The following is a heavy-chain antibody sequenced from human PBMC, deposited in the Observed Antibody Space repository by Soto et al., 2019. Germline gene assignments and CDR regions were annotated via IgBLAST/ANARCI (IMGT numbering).Heavy chain of an antibody. Sequence: EVQLVEAGGGLVKPGGSLRLSCAASGFTFSNAWMSWVCQAPGKGLEWVGRIKSKTDGGTTDYAAPVKGRFTISRDDSKNTLYLQMNSLKTDDTAVYYCTIDSTVTPLDYWYFDLWGRGTLVTVSS. J-gene: IGHJ2*01. CDR3: TIDSTVTPLDYWYFDL. V-gene: IGHV3-15*05. CDR1: GFTFSNAW. D-gene: IGHD4-17*01. CDR2: IKSKTDGGTT.